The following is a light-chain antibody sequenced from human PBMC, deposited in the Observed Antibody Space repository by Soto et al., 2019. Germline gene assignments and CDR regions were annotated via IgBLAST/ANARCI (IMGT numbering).Light chain of an antibody. CDR3: SSYAGDNNFV. CDR2: EVS. CDR1: GNDVGGHDY. J-gene: IGLJ2*01. V-gene: IGLV2-8*01. Sequence: QSALTQPPSASGSLGQSVTISCTGSGNDVGGHDYVSWYQQHPGKAPKLIIFEVSQRPSGVPDRFSGSKSGNTASLTVSGLQSDDEAVYYCSSYAGDNNFVFGGGTKLTVL.